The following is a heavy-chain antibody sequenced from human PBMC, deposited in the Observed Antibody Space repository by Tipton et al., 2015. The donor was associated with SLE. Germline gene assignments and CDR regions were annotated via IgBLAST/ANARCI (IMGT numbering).Heavy chain of an antibody. CDR2: ISYDGSNK. J-gene: IGHJ6*02. CDR3: ASQLLFYYYGMDV. CDR1: GFTFSTYA. Sequence: SLRLSCAASGFTFSTYAMHWVRQAPGKGLEWVAVISYDGSNKYSADSVKGRFTISRDNSKNTLYLQMNSLRAEDTAVYYCASQLLFYYYGMDVWGQGTTVTVSS. V-gene: IGHV3-30*04. D-gene: IGHD3-10*01.